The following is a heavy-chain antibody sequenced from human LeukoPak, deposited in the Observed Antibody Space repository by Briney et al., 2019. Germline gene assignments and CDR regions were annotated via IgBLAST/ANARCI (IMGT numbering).Heavy chain of an antibody. CDR3: ARFTRWSTKSFDY. J-gene: IGHJ4*02. V-gene: IGHV3-21*01. D-gene: IGHD1-1*01. CDR1: GFTFSSYS. Sequence: GGSLRLSCAASGFTFSSYSMDWVRQAPGKGLEWVSSISSSSSYIYYADSVKGRFTISRDNAKNSLYLQTNSLRAEDTAVYYCARFTRWSTKSFDYWGQGTLVTVSS. CDR2: ISSSSSYI.